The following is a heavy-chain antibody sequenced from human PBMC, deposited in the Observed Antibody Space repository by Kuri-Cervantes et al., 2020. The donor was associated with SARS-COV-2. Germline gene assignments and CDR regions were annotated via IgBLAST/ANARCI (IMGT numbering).Heavy chain of an antibody. D-gene: IGHD2-2*01. CDR1: GGSISSSSYY. J-gene: IGHJ4*02. CDR2: IYYSGST. CDR3: ARGRRGVPATVFDY. V-gene: IGHV4-39*01. Sequence: SETLSLTCTVSGGSISSSSYYWGWIRQPPGKGLEWIGSIYYSGSTYYNPSLKSRVTISVDTSKNQFSLKLSSVTAADTAVYYCARGRRGVPATVFDYWGQGTLVTVSS.